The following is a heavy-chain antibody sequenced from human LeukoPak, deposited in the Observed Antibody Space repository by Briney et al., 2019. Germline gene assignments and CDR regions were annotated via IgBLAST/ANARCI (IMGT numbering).Heavy chain of an antibody. CDR3: AGLYRYYFDY. CDR1: GGSMSSYY. D-gene: IGHD1-14*01. J-gene: IGHJ4*02. V-gene: IGHV4-4*09. CDR2: IYTSGST. Sequence: SETLSLTCTVSGGSMSSYYWSWIQQPPGKGLEWIGYIYTSGSTNYNPSLKSRVTISVDTSKNQFSLKLSSVTAADTAVYYCAGLYRYYFDYWGQGTLVTVSS.